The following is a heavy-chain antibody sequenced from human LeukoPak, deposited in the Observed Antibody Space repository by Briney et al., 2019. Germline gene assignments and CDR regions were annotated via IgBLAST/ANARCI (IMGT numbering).Heavy chain of an antibody. CDR1: GGSFSGYY. D-gene: IGHD1-26*01. CDR3: ARPIVGATTSHAFDI. J-gene: IGHJ3*02. CDR2: INHSGST. Sequence: PSETLSLTCAVYGGSFSGYYWSWIRQPPGKGLEWIGEINHSGSTNYNPSLKSRVTISVDTSKNQFSLKLSSVTAADTAVYYCARPIVGATTSHAFDIWGQGTMVTVSS. V-gene: IGHV4-34*01.